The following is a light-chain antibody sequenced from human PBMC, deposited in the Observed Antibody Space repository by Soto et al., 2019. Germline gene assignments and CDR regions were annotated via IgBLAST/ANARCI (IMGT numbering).Light chain of an antibody. CDR3: QQEGGSPQT. J-gene: IGKJ1*01. Sequence: EIVLTQSPGTLALSPGEGATLSCRASQSVSKYLAWYQQKPGQAPRLLIYGASSKATGIPDSFSGSGSGTDFTLTISRLEPEDFAVYYFQQEGGSPQTFGQGTKVEIK. V-gene: IGKV3-20*01. CDR2: GAS. CDR1: QSVSKY.